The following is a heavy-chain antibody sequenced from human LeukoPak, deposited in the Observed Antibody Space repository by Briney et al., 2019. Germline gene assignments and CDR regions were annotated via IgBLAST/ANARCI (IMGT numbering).Heavy chain of an antibody. J-gene: IGHJ4*02. D-gene: IGHD2-21*02. CDR2: INEDGSKK. V-gene: IGHV3-7*03. CDR1: GFPFNSYW. Sequence: GSLELSCAASGFPFNSYWMTWVRQAPGKGLEWVANINEDGSKKHYLDSVEGRFTISRDNAKNSLYLQMNSLRAEDTAVFYCASDRDFRLHYWGQGTLVTVSS. CDR3: ASDRDFRLHY.